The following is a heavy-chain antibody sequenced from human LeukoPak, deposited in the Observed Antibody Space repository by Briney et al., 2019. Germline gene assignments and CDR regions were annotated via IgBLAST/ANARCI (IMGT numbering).Heavy chain of an antibody. V-gene: IGHV3-74*01. Sequence: GGSLRLSCAGSGFTFSSYWMHWVRQAPGKGLVWVSRISTDASSTTYADSVKGRFTISRDNDKNSLYLQMNSLRAEDAAVYYCASLYSSSWSSDYWGQGTLVTVSS. J-gene: IGHJ4*02. CDR1: GFTFSSYW. CDR3: ASLYSSSWSSDY. D-gene: IGHD6-13*01. CDR2: ISTDASST.